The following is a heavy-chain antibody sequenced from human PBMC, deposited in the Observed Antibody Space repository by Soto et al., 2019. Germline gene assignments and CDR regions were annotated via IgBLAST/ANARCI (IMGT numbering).Heavy chain of an antibody. J-gene: IGHJ5*01. CDR3: ARDHGIAAAGTVGHPDS. V-gene: IGHV3-7*01. Sequence: GGSLRLSCAASGFTFSSYWMTWVRQAPGKGLEWVASIKQDGSEKYYVDSVKGRFTISRDNAKNSLYLRINTLGAEDTALYYCARDHGIAAAGTVGHPDSWCPGT. D-gene: IGHD6-13*01. CDR2: IKQDGSEK. CDR1: GFTFSSYW.